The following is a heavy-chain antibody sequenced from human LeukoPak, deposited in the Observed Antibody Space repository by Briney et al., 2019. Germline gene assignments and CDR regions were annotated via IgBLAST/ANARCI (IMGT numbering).Heavy chain of an antibody. Sequence: ASVKVSCKASGYTLTGYYMHWVRQAPGQGLEWMGWINPNSGGTNYAQKFQGRVTMTRDTSISTAYMELSRLRSDDTAVYYCARSRYSSSWYSFDYWGQGTLVTVSS. D-gene: IGHD6-13*01. V-gene: IGHV1-2*02. J-gene: IGHJ4*02. CDR2: INPNSGGT. CDR3: ARSRYSSSWYSFDY. CDR1: GYTLTGYY.